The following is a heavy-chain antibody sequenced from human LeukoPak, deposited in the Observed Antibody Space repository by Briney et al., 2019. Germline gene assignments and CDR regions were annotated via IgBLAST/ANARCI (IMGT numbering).Heavy chain of an antibody. CDR2: ISSSGGTT. CDR1: GFTFSSYA. CDR3: ARDSGCSSTSCYTGFDY. Sequence: GRSLRLSCAASGFTFSSYAMSWVRQAPGKGLEWVSTISSSGGTTYYADSVKGRFTISRDNSKNTLYLQMNSLRAEDAAVYYCARDSGCSSTSCYTGFDYWGQGTLVTVSS. V-gene: IGHV3-23*01. D-gene: IGHD2-2*02. J-gene: IGHJ4*02.